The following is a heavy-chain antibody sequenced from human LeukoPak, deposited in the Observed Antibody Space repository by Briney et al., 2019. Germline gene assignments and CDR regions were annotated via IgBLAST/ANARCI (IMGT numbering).Heavy chain of an antibody. CDR2: MNPNSGNT. J-gene: IGHJ4*02. V-gene: IGHV1-8*03. Sequence: GASVKVSCKASGYTFTSYDINWVRQATGQGLEWMGWMNPNSGNTGYAQKFQGRVTISRNTSISTAYMELSSLRSEGTAVYYCAKYFPTYYYDSSGYYLDYWGQGTLVTVSS. CDR1: GYTFTSYD. CDR3: AKYFPTYYYDSSGYYLDY. D-gene: IGHD3-22*01.